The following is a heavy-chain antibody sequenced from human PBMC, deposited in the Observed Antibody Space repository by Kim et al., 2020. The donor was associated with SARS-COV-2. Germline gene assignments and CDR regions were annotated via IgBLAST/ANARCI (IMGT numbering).Heavy chain of an antibody. V-gene: IGHV3-43*02. J-gene: IGHJ4*02. CDR3: ARDQGFLEQGFDS. CDR2: IGGNGLNI. CDR1: GFTFDDSA. D-gene: IGHD3-3*01. Sequence: GGSLRLSCAASGFTFDDSAMHWLRQVPGKGLEWVSFIGGNGLNIHNADSVRGRFIISRDNSKNSLYLQMNSLTIEDTAFYYCARDQGFLEQGFDSCGQGTLVTVSS.